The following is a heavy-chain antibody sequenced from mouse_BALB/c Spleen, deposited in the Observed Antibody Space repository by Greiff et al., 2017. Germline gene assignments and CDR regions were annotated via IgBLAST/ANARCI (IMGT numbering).Heavy chain of an antibody. V-gene: IGHV5-6-3*01. D-gene: IGHD2-4*01. CDR1: GFTFSSYG. J-gene: IGHJ2*01. Sequence: EVKVEESGGGLVQPGGSLKLSCAASGFTFSSYGMSWVRQTPDKRLELVATINSNGGSTYYPDSVKGRFTISRDNAKNTLYLQMSSLKSEDTAMYYCAREDYDGILYFDYWGQGTTLTVSS. CDR2: INSNGGST. CDR3: AREDYDGILYFDY.